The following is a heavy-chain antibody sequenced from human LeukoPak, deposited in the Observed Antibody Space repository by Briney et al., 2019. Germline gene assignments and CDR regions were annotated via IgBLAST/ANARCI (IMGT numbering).Heavy chain of an antibody. CDR2: ISTYSGDT. D-gene: IGHD3-10*01. Sequence: GASVKVSCKTSGYMFLIYGITWVRQAPGQGLDWMGWISTYSGDTNYAQKFQGRVTMTTDTSTNTAYMELRSLRSDDTATYYCARVFYGSGSSFWPDSWGQGTLVTVSS. V-gene: IGHV1-18*01. CDR1: GYMFLIYG. CDR3: ARVFYGSGSSFWPDS. J-gene: IGHJ5*01.